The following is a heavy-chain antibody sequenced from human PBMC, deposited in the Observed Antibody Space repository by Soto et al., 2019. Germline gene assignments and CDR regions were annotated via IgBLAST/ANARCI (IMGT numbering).Heavy chain of an antibody. CDR1: GGSISSGDYY. CDR2: IYYSGST. V-gene: IGHV4-30-4*01. Sequence: QVQLQESGPGLVKPSQTLSLTCTVSGGSISSGDYYWSWIRQPPGKGLEWIGYIYYSGSTYYNPSLKSRVTISVDTSKTQVALKLSSVTAADTAVYYCARATIVLAPAAMVSHWFDPWGQGTLVTVSS. D-gene: IGHD2-2*01. J-gene: IGHJ5*02. CDR3: ARATIVLAPAAMVSHWFDP.